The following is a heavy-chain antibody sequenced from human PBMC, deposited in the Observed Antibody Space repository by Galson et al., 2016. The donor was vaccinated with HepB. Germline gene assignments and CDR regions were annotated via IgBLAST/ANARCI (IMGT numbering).Heavy chain of an antibody. CDR2: IYSGGTT. Sequence: SLRLSCAASGFTLSNNWMHWVRQAPGKGLEWVSVIYSGGTTFYSGSVKGRFIVSKDNSKNTLYLQMNSVRAEDTASYYCVRDRGSETHSYYHGMDVWGQGTTVTVSS. CDR1: GFTLSNNW. CDR3: VRDRGSETHSYYHGMDV. V-gene: IGHV3-53*01. J-gene: IGHJ6*02. D-gene: IGHD3-10*01.